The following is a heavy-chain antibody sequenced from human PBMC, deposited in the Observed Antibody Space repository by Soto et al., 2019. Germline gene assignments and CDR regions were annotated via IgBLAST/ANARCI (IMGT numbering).Heavy chain of an antibody. CDR2: IYYSGST. Sequence: QVQLQESGPGLVKPSETLSLTCTVSGGSISSYYWSWIRQPPGKGLEWIGYIYYSGSTNYNPSLKSRVTISVDTSKNQVSLKLSSVTAADTAVYYCARPPVAAADYWYFDLWGRGTLVTVSS. CDR3: ARPPVAAADYWYFDL. J-gene: IGHJ2*01. CDR1: GGSISSYY. V-gene: IGHV4-59*08. D-gene: IGHD6-13*01.